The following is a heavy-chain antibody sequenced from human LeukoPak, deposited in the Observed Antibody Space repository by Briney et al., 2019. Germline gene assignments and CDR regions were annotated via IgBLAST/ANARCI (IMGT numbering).Heavy chain of an antibody. CDR3: TFQCVGISCSPPGVDY. J-gene: IGHJ4*02. Sequence: ASVKVSCKASGYTFTGYYMHWVRQAPGQGLEWMGWINPNNGDTKYAQKLQGRVTLTGDTSVSTAYMELSRLISDDTAVYYCTFQCVGISCSPPGVDYWGQGTLVTVSS. CDR1: GYTFTGYY. D-gene: IGHD2-2*01. V-gene: IGHV1-2*02. CDR2: INPNNGDT.